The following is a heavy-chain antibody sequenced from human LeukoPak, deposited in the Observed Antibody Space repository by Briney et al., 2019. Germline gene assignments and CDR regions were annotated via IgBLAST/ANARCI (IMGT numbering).Heavy chain of an antibody. D-gene: IGHD5-18*01. Sequence: PSETLSLTCTVSGGSISSGGYYWSWIRQPPGKGLEWIGYIYHSGSTYYNPSLKSRVTISVDRSKNQFSLKLSSVTAADTAVYYCARGLDTAMVKDYWGQGTLVTVSS. CDR3: ARGLDTAMVKDY. J-gene: IGHJ4*02. CDR2: IYHSGST. CDR1: GGSISSGGYY. V-gene: IGHV4-30-2*01.